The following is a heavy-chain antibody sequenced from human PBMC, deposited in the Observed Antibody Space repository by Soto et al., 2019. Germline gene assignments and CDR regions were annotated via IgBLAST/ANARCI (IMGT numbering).Heavy chain of an antibody. D-gene: IGHD6-19*01. V-gene: IGHV3-30*18. CDR1: GFTFSSYG. Sequence: GGSLRLSCSASGFTFSSYGMHWVRQAPGKGLEWVAVISYDGSNKYYADSVKGRFTISRDNSKNTLYLQMNSLRAEDTAVYYCAKDPRSDSSGWYVGFDYCGQGALVTV. CDR3: AKDPRSDSSGWYVGFDY. J-gene: IGHJ4*02. CDR2: ISYDGSNK.